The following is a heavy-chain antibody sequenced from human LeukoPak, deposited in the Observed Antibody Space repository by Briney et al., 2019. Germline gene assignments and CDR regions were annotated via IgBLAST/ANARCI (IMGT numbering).Heavy chain of an antibody. CDR3: ARAALNTVVTHEYYFDY. D-gene: IGHD4-23*01. CDR1: GFTFSSYW. J-gene: IGHJ4*02. Sequence: GGSLRLSCAASGFTFSSYWMSWVRQAPGKGLEWVANIKQDGSEKYYVDSVKGRFTISRDNAKNSLYLQMNSLRAEDTAVYYCARAALNTVVTHEYYFDYWGQGTLVTVSS. V-gene: IGHV3-7*01. CDR2: IKQDGSEK.